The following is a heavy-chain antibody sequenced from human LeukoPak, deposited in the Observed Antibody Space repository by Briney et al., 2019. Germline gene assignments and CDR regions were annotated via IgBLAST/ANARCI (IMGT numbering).Heavy chain of an antibody. CDR3: ARTDSSGSNWFDP. CDR1: GYTFTGYY. Sequence: GASVKVSCKASGYTFTGYYMHWVRQAPGQGLEWMGWINPNSGGTNYAQKFQGRVTMTRDTSISTAYMELRSLRSDDTAVYYCARTDSSGSNWFDPWGQGTLVTVSS. CDR2: INPNSGGT. V-gene: IGHV1-2*02. D-gene: IGHD3-22*01. J-gene: IGHJ5*02.